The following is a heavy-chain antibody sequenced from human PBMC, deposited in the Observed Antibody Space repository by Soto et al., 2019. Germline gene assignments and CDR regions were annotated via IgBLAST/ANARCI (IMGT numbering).Heavy chain of an antibody. CDR1: GYTFTGYY. V-gene: IGHV1-2*02. CDR3: ARDLRALFDYFDS. J-gene: IGHJ4*02. D-gene: IGHD2-21*01. CDR2: INPDSGGA. Sequence: QVQLVQSGADVRKPGASVKVSCKASGYTFTGYYIHWVRQAPGQGLEWMGWINPDSGGANYVQKFQGRVTMTRDTSINTAYMKLSRLTSDDTAVYYCARDLRALFDYFDSWGQGTLVTVSS.